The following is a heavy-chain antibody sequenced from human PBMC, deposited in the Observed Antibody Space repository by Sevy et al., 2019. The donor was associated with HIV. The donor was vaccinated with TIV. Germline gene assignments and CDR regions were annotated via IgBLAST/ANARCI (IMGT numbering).Heavy chain of an antibody. Sequence: ASVKVSCKTSGYTFTDWFIHWVRQSPGQGFQHLGGISPKSGDTRYEERFQGRVAMTRDTSVATAYLELSGLRFSDTAMYYCARGTSFHFPYWGQGTLVTVSS. CDR1: GYTFTDWF. J-gene: IGHJ4*02. CDR3: ARGTSFHFPY. D-gene: IGHD2-2*01. CDR2: ISPKSGDT. V-gene: IGHV1-2*02.